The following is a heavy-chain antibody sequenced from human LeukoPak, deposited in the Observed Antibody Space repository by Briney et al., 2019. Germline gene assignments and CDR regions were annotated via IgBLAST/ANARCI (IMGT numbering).Heavy chain of an antibody. J-gene: IGHJ4*02. V-gene: IGHV4-34*01. CDR3: ARGWVFVY. Sequence: SETLSLTCAVYGGSFSGYYWSWIRQPPGKGLEWIGEINHSGSTNYNPSLKSRVTISVDTSKNQFSLKLSSVTAADTAVYYCARGWVFVYWGQGTLVTVSS. CDR1: GGSFSGYY. CDR2: INHSGST. D-gene: IGHD7-27*01.